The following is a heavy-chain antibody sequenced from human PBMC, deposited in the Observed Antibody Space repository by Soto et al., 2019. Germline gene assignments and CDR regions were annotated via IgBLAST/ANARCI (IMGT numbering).Heavy chain of an antibody. CDR3: AKDKTGEWYYYYYYMDV. J-gene: IGHJ6*03. D-gene: IGHD7-27*01. CDR1: GFTFSSHA. V-gene: IGHV3-23*01. Sequence: GGSLRLSCAASGFTFSSHAMSWVRQAPGKGLEWVSAISGSGGSTYYADSVKGRFTISRDNSKNTLYLQMNSLRAEDTAVYYCAKDKTGEWYYYYYYMDVWGKGTTVTVSS. CDR2: ISGSGGST.